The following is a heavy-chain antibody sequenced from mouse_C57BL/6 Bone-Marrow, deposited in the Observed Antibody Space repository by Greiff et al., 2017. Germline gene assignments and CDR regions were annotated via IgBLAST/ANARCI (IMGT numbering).Heavy chain of an antibody. V-gene: IGHV2-2*01. Sequence: VQLQQSVPGLVQPSQSLSITCTVSGFSLTSYGVHWVRQSPGKGLEWLGVIWSGGSTDYNAAFISRLSISKDNSKSQVFFKMNSLQADDTAIYYCARNSRGANYYGSSYWFAYWGQGTLVTVSA. J-gene: IGHJ3*01. CDR3: ARNSRGANYYGSSYWFAY. D-gene: IGHD1-1*01. CDR2: IWSGGST. CDR1: GFSLTSYG.